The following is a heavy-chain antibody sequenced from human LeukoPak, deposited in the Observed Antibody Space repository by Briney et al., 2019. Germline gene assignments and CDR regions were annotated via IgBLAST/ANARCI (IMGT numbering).Heavy chain of an antibody. J-gene: IGHJ4*02. D-gene: IGHD7-27*01. V-gene: IGHV3-48*03. CDR2: ISSSSSTI. CDR3: ARPSNWGGFDY. CDR1: GFTFSSYE. Sequence: PGGSLRLSCAASGFTFSSYEMNWVRQAPGKGLEWVSYISSSSSTIYYADSVKGRFTISRDNAKNSLYLQMNSLRAEGTAVYYCARPSNWGGFDYWGQGTLVTVSS.